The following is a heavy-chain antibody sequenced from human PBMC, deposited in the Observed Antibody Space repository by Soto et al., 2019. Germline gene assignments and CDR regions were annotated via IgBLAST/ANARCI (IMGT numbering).Heavy chain of an antibody. CDR1: GFTFSSDW. CDR2: VNTDGSST. Sequence: LRLSCAASGFTFSSDWMHWVRQAPGKGLVWVSRVNTDGSSTSYADSVKGRFTISRDNAKNTLYLQMNSLRAEDTAVYYCASPIFGVIIGYWGHGTLVTVSS. J-gene: IGHJ4*01. CDR3: ASPIFGVIIGY. V-gene: IGHV3-74*01. D-gene: IGHD3-3*01.